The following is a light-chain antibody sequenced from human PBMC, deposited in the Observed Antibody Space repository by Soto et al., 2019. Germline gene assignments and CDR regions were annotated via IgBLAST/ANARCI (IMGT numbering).Light chain of an antibody. CDR3: LVYYGGAVV. V-gene: IGLV7-43*01. Sequence: QTVVTQEPSLTVSPGGTVPLTCASSTGAVTSDYYPNWLQQKPGQAPRELIYSTGNKHSWTPARFSGSLLGGQAALTLSGVQPEDEAEYYCLVYYGGAVVFGGGTKVTVL. CDR1: TGAVTSDYY. CDR2: STG. J-gene: IGLJ2*01.